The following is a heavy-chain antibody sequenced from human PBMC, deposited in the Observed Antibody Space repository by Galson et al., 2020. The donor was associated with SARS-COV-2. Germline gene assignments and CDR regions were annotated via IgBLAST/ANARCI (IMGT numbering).Heavy chain of an antibody. CDR3: AKDIAPLIGDDDYMDV. Sequence: WGSLRLSCAASGFTFSSYGMHWVRQAPGKGLEWVAVIWYDGSNKYYADSVKGRFTISRDNSKNTLYLQMNSLRAEDTAVYYCAKDIAPLIGDDDYMDVWGKGTTVTVSS. D-gene: IGHD2-21*01. J-gene: IGHJ6*03. CDR2: IWYDGSNK. V-gene: IGHV3-33*06. CDR1: GFTFSSYG.